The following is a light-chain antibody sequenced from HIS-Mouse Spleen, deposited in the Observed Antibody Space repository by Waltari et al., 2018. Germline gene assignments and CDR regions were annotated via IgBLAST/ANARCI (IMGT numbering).Light chain of an antibody. CDR3: QQRSNWPPKT. CDR1: QSVSSY. CDR2: DAS. V-gene: IGKV3-11*01. Sequence: EIVLTQSPATMSLSPGERATLPCRASQSVSSYLAWYQQKPGQAPRLLIYDASIRATGIPARFSGSGSGTDFALTIGSLEPEDFAVYYCQQRSNWPPKTFGQGTKLEIK. J-gene: IGKJ2*01.